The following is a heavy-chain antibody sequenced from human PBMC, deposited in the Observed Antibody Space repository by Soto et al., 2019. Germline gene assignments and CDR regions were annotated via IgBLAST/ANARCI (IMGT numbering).Heavy chain of an antibody. Sequence: GASVKVSCKASGYTFTNSYIHWVRQTPGQGLQWMGMINPSGDSTTYAQRFQGRVTLTRDTSTTTVYMELSSLRSEDTAIYYCAPTLGSSNYGAFHIWGQGTMVIVSS. CDR3: APTLGSSNYGAFHI. D-gene: IGHD3-10*01. V-gene: IGHV1-46*03. J-gene: IGHJ3*02. CDR1: GYTFTNSY. CDR2: INPSGDST.